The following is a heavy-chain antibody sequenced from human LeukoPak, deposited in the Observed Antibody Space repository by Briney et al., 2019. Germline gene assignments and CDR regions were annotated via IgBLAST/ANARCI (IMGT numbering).Heavy chain of an antibody. J-gene: IGHJ4*02. CDR1: GFTLSTNA. Sequence: GGSLRLSCLTSGFTLSTNAMSWVRQAPGKGLEWISGISGSGASTYYADSVKGRFTISRDDSKNTLYLQMNSLRAEDTAVYYCAKQKLLWFGEPFDYWGQGTLVTVSS. V-gene: IGHV3-23*01. CDR3: AKQKLLWFGEPFDY. CDR2: ISGSGAST. D-gene: IGHD3-10*01.